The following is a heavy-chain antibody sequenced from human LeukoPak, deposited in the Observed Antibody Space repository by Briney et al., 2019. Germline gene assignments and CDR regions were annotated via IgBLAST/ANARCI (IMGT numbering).Heavy chain of an antibody. CDR3: GRGSYGLDAFDI. Sequence: ASVKVSCKASGYTFTGYYMHWVRQAPGQGLEWMGWINPNSGGTNYAQKFQGRVTMTRDTSISTAYMELSRLRSDDTAVYYCGRGSYGLDAFDIWGQGTMVTVSS. CDR1: GYTFTGYY. J-gene: IGHJ3*02. D-gene: IGHD5-18*01. CDR2: INPNSGGT. V-gene: IGHV1-2*02.